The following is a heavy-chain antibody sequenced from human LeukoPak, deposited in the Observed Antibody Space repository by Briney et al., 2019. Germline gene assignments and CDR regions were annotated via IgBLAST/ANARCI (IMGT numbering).Heavy chain of an antibody. V-gene: IGHV3-53*01. CDR3: ARSSSAYYYEFDY. Sequence: GGSLRLSCAASGINVNNNYMNWVRQAPGEGLEWVSVIYIGGSTDYADSVKGRFTISRDDSKNTVYLQMNSLRAEDTAVYYCARSSSAYYYEFDYWGQGTLVTVSS. J-gene: IGHJ4*02. CDR1: GINVNNNY. D-gene: IGHD3-22*01. CDR2: IYIGGST.